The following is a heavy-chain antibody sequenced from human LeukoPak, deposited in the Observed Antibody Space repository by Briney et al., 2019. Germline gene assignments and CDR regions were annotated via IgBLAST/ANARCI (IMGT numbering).Heavy chain of an antibody. CDR1: GGSFSGYY. J-gene: IGHJ4*02. CDR2: INHSGST. V-gene: IGHV4-34*01. Sequence: SETLSLTCAVYGGSFSGYYWSWIRQPPGKGLEWIGEINHSGSTNYNPSLKSRVTISVDTSENQFSLKLSSVTAADTAVYYCARGLSSGYGDYWGQGTLVTVSS. D-gene: IGHD5-12*01. CDR3: ARGLSSGYGDY.